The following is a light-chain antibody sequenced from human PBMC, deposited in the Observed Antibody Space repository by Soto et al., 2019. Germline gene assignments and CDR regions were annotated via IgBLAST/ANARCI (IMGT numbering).Light chain of an antibody. CDR1: QNINNY. CDR3: QQSFNSPYT. V-gene: IGKV1-39*01. J-gene: IGKJ2*01. CDR2: AAT. Sequence: DIQMTQSPSSLSASLGDRVTISCRASQNINNYLNWYQQEQGKAPKLLIYAATSLQSGVPSRFSGSGSGTEFTLIISNLQPGDFATYYCQQSFNSPYTFGLGTKVDIK.